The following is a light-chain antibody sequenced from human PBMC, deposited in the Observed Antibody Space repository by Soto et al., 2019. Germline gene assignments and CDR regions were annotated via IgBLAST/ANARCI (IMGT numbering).Light chain of an antibody. CDR1: PSDVGGYNY. J-gene: IGLJ1*01. CDR2: DVT. V-gene: IGLV2-14*01. CDR3: TSYTDNIPPYV. Sequence: QSAPTQPASVSWSPGQSISISCTGTPSDVGGYNYVSWYQQHPGKAPKLIIYDVTKRPSGVSTRFSGSKSGNTASLTISGLQPEDEAYYYCTSYTDNIPPYVFGTGTKFTVL.